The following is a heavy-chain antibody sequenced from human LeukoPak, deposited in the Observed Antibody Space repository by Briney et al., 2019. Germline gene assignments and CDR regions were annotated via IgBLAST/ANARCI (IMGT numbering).Heavy chain of an antibody. CDR2: IYYSGST. D-gene: IGHD5-24*01. CDR1: GGSISSYY. Sequence: SETLSLTCTVSGGSISSYYWSWIRQPPGKGLEWIGYIYYSGSTNYNPSLKSRVTISVDTSKNQFPLKLSSVTAADTAVYYCARTTRDGYNRFDYWGQGTLVTVSS. V-gene: IGHV4-59*01. J-gene: IGHJ4*02. CDR3: ARTTRDGYNRFDY.